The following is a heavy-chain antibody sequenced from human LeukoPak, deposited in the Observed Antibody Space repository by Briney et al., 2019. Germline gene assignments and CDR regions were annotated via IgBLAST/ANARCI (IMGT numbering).Heavy chain of an antibody. D-gene: IGHD4-17*01. CDR1: GYTFTGYY. J-gene: IGHJ5*02. CDR2: INPSGGST. V-gene: IGHV1-46*01. Sequence: ASVKVSCKASGYTFTGYYMHWVRQAPGQGLEWMGIINPSGGSTSYAQKFQGRVTMTRDMSTSTVYMELSSLRSEDTAVYYCARGGTTVTKYNWFDPWGQGTLVTVSS. CDR3: ARGGTTVTKYNWFDP.